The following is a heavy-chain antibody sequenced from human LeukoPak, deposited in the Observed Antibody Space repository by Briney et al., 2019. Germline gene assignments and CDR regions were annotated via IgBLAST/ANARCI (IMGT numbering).Heavy chain of an antibody. Sequence: ETLSLTCTVSGGSISSYYWSWIRQPPGKGLEWVSAISGSGGSTYYADSVKGRFTISRDNSKNTLYLQMNSLRAEDTAVYYCARDQHDSSGYYLEDYYYYYMDVWGKGTTVTVSS. V-gene: IGHV3-23*01. CDR1: GGSISSYY. J-gene: IGHJ6*03. D-gene: IGHD3-22*01. CDR2: ISGSGGST. CDR3: ARDQHDSSGYYLEDYYYYYMDV.